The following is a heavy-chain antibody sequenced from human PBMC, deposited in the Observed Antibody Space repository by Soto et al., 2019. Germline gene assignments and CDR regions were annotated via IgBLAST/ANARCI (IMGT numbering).Heavy chain of an antibody. CDR2: ISAYNGNT. V-gene: IGHV1-18*01. CDR3: ARVLDEAVAGTHTFDY. Sequence: GASVKVSCKASGYTFTSYGISWVRQAPGQGLEWMGWISAYNGNTNYAQKLQGRVTMTTDTSTSTAYMELRSLRSDDTAVYYCARVLDEAVAGTHTFDYWGQGTLVTVSS. D-gene: IGHD6-19*01. CDR1: GYTFTSYG. J-gene: IGHJ4*02.